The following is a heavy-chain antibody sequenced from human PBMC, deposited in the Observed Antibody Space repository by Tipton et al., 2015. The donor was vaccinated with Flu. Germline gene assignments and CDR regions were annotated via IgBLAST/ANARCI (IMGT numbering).Heavy chain of an antibody. D-gene: IGHD5-18*01. Sequence: QLVQSGAEVKKPGESLKISCKGSGYFFTSYWIAWVRQMPGKGPECMGIIYPGDSDTRYSPSFQGQVTISADKSTDTVYLQWNSLKASDTAMYYCARQGYSTPYYPMDVWGQGTTVTVSS. J-gene: IGHJ6*02. V-gene: IGHV5-51*01. CDR1: GYFFTSYW. CDR3: ARQGYSTPYYPMDV. CDR2: IYPGDSDT.